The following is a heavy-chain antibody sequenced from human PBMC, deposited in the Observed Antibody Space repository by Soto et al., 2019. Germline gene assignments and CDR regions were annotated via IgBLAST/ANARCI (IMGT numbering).Heavy chain of an antibody. D-gene: IGHD3-3*01. V-gene: IGHV3-48*01. CDR1: GFTFSSYS. CDR2: ISSSSSTK. Sequence: EVQVVESGGGLVQPGGSLRLSCAASGFTFSSYSMNWVRQAPGKGLEWVSYISSSSSTKXYADSVKGRFTISRDNARXXXXXXXXXXXXXXXXXXXXXXXXDGGGQGTLVTVSS. J-gene: IGHJ4*02. CDR3: XXXXDG.